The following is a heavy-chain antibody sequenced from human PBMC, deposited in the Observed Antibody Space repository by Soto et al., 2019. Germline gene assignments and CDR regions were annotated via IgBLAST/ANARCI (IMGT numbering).Heavy chain of an antibody. J-gene: IGHJ4*02. CDR2: ISYDGSNK. CDR3: AKVVGRGSVKYFDY. V-gene: IGHV3-30*18. Sequence: QVQLVESGGGVVQPGRSLRLSCAASGFTFSSYGMHWVRQAPGKGLEWVAVISYDGSNKYYADSVKGRFTISRDNSKNTLYLQMNSLRAEDTAVYCCAKVVGRGSVKYFDYWGQGTLVTVSS. CDR1: GFTFSSYG. D-gene: IGHD3-10*01.